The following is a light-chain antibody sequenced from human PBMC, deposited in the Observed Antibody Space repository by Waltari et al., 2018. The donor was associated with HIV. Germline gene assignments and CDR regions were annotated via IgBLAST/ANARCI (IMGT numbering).Light chain of an antibody. J-gene: IGLJ2*01. CDR2: DVS. V-gene: IGLV2-14*01. CDR1: SSDVGGYNY. CDR3: SSYTSSSTLEVV. Sequence: QSALTQPASVSGSPGQSITISCTGTSSDVGGYNYVSWYQQHPGKAPKLMIYDVSNPPSGVSTRVSGSKSGNTSSLTISGLQAEDEADYYCSSYTSSSTLEVVFGGGTKLTVL.